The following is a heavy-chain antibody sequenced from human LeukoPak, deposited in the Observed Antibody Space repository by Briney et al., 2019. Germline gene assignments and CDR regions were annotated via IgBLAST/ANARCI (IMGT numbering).Heavy chain of an antibody. CDR2: INTNTGNP. V-gene: IGHV7-4-1*02. CDR1: GFTFTSYA. CDR3: AREFVVVVAATPGGIDY. Sequence: GASVKVSCKASGFTFTSYAMNWVRQAPGQGLEWMGWINTNTGNPTYAQGFTGRFVFSLDTSVSTAYLQISSLKAEDTAVYYCAREFVVVVAATPGGIDYWGQGTLVTVSS. J-gene: IGHJ4*02. D-gene: IGHD2-15*01.